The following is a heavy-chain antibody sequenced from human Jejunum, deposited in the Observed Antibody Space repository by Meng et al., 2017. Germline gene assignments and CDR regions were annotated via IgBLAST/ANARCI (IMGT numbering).Heavy chain of an antibody. CDR2: IYHSGST. J-gene: IGHJ4*02. V-gene: IGHV4-4*02. CDR3: ARGGYYSFDY. CDR1: GGSISSVYW. Sequence: HGQLREPGPGLVKPSETLSLTCAVSGGSISSVYWWTWVRQSPGKGLEWIGEIYHSGSTNYNPSLKSRVTISVDKSKNQFSLKLTSVTAADTAVYYCARGGYYSFDYWGQGTLVTVSS. D-gene: IGHD5-18*01.